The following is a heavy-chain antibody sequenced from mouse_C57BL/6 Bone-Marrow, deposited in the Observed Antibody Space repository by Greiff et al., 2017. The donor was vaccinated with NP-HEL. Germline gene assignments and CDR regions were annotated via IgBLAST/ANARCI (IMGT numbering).Heavy chain of an antibody. CDR1: GYTFTDYY. CDR2: INPNNGGT. J-gene: IGHJ2*01. CDR3: ASRIYYGNYYYFDY. V-gene: IGHV1-26*01. Sequence: EVQLQQSGPELVKPGASVKISCKASGYTFTDYYMNWVKQSHGKSLEWIGDINPNNGGTSYNQKFKGKATLTVDKSSSTAYMELRSLTSEDSAVYYCASRIYYGNYYYFDYWGQGTTLTVSS. D-gene: IGHD2-1*01.